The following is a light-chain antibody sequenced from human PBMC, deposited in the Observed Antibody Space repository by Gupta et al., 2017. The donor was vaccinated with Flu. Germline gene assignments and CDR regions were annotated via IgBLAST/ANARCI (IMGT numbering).Light chain of an antibody. CDR3: LQRSCYFLT. CDR1: QDIRNE. V-gene: IGKV1-17*01. Sequence: DIQMTQSPSSLSASVGDRVTITCRASQDIRNELDWYQQKPGKAPKRMIYDASTLQSGIPSRFGGSGSGTEFTLTLSSLQPEDFATYYCLQRSCYFLTFGQGTQVEI. J-gene: IGKJ1*01. CDR2: DAS.